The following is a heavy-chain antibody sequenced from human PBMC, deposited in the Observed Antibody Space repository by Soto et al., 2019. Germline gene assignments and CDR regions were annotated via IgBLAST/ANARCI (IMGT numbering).Heavy chain of an antibody. V-gene: IGHV3-33*01. CDR3: AIVDNYYGSGF. J-gene: IGHJ4*02. CDR2: IWYDGTTK. D-gene: IGHD3-10*01. Sequence: QVQLVESGGGVVQPGRSLRLSCAASGFTFSNYGMHWVRQAPGRGLEWVAVIWYDGTTKYYADSVKGRFTISRDNSKNTLYLQMNSLRAEDTAVYYCAIVDNYYGSGFWGQGTLVTVSS. CDR1: GFTFSNYG.